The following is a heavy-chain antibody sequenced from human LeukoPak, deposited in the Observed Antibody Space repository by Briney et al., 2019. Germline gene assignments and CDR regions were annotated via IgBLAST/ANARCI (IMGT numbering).Heavy chain of an antibody. CDR2: IYYSGST. CDR1: GGSISSYY. D-gene: IGHD3-16*01. CDR3: ARGARRRSLGEDYYYYMDV. Sequence: SETLSHTCTVSGGSISSYYWSWIREPPGKGLEWIGYIYYSGSTNYNPSLKSRVTISVDTSKNQFSLKLSSVTAADTAVYFCARGARRRSLGEDYYYYMDVWGKGTTVTVSS. V-gene: IGHV4-59*12. J-gene: IGHJ6*03.